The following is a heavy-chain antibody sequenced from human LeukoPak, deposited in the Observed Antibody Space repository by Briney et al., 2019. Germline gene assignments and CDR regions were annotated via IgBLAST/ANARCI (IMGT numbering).Heavy chain of an antibody. D-gene: IGHD2-2*01. J-gene: IGHJ1*01. CDR1: GYSFTSYW. CDR3: ARQAVPVAKYFQY. CDR2: IYPGDSDT. Sequence: GESLKISCKGSGYSFTSYWIGWVRQMPGKGLEWMGIIYPGDSDTRYSPSFQGQVTISADKPISTAYLQWSSLKASDTAIYYCARQAVPVAKYFQYWGQGTLVTVSS. V-gene: IGHV5-51*01.